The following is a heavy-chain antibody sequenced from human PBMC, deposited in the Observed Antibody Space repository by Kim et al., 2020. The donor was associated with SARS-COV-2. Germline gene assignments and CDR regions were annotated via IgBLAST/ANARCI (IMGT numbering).Heavy chain of an antibody. CDR3: ARQPAGSFSGFDY. CDR2: VYYGGDT. CDR1: GDSINSDDFF. V-gene: IGHV4-39*01. D-gene: IGHD6-13*01. Sequence: SETLSLTCSVSGDSINSDDFFWFWVRKRPGGGLEWIGNVYYGGDTHYNPSLRVRASVSMDTSKNQFSLKVTSVTAADTAMYFCARQPAGSFSGFDYWGQGMVVTVSS. J-gene: IGHJ4*02.